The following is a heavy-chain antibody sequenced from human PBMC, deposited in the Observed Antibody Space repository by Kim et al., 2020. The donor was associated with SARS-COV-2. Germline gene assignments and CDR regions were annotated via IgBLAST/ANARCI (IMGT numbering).Heavy chain of an antibody. CDR2: IYYSGTT. CDR3: AGIYDYGDL. J-gene: IGHJ4*02. Sequence: SETLSLICTVSGGSIGSYYWTWIRQPPGKGLEWIGYIYYSGTTNYNPSLKSRVTISLDTYKNHFSLSLSSVTAADTATYYCAGIYDYGDLWGQGNLVTV. V-gene: IGHV4-59*01. CDR1: GGSIGSYY. D-gene: IGHD2-2*01.